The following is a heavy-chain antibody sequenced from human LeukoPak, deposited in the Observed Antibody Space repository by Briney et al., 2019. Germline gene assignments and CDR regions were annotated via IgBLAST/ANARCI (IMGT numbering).Heavy chain of an antibody. CDR1: GFTVSSNY. V-gene: IGHV3-66*01. Sequence: PGGSLRLSCAASGFTVSSNYMTWVRQAPGKGLEWVSVIYSGGSTYYGDSVKGRFTISRDNSKNTLYLQMNSLRADDTAVYYCARVGYPNGMDVWGQGTTVTVSS. J-gene: IGHJ6*02. CDR3: ARVGYPNGMDV. D-gene: IGHD1-1*01. CDR2: IYSGGST.